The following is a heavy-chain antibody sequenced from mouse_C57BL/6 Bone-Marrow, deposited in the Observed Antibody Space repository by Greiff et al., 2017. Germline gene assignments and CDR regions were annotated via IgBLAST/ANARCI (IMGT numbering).Heavy chain of an antibody. J-gene: IGHJ1*03. D-gene: IGHD1-1*01. V-gene: IGHV1-52*01. CDR2: INPSDSET. Sequence: QVQLQQPGAELVRPGSSVKLSCKASGYTFTSYWMHWVKQRPIQGLEWIGNINPSDSETHYNQKFKDKATVTVDKSSSTAYMKLSSLTSEDSAVYYCARDYYGSGYWYFDVWGTGTTATVSA. CDR1: GYTFTSYW. CDR3: ARDYYGSGYWYFDV.